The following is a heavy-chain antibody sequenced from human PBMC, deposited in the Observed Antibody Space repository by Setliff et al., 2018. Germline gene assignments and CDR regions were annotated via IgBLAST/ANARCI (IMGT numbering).Heavy chain of an antibody. CDR3: ARHLWGRYMAESSDYFDY. J-gene: IGHJ4*02. Sequence: SETLSLTCAVYGGSFSTYYWSWIRQPPGKGLEWIGKINHSGTTNYNPSLEGRVTISVDTSNNQFSLKLGSVTAADTAVYYCARHLWGRYMAESSDYFDYWGQGSLVTVSS. V-gene: IGHV4-34*01. CDR2: INHSGTT. CDR1: GGSFSTYY. D-gene: IGHD3-3*02.